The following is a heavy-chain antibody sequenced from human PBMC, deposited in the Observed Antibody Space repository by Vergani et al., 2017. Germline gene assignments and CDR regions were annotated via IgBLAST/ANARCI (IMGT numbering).Heavy chain of an antibody. CDR2: ISSSDTTI. J-gene: IGHJ4*02. CDR3: ASYTQIFGFDY. CDR1: GFTFSSYA. Sequence: EVQLLESGGGLVQPGGSLRLSCAASGFTFSSYAMSWVRQAPGKGLEWVSYISSSDTTIYYADSVKGRFTISRDNSKNTLYLQMNSLRAEDTAVYYCASYTQIFGFDYWGQGTLVTVSS. D-gene: IGHD3-3*01. V-gene: IGHV3-48*01.